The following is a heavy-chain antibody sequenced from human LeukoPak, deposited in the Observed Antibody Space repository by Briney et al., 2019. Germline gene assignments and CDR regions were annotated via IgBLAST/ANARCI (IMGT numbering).Heavy chain of an antibody. CDR2: ISYDGSNK. CDR3: AKLKSSGRYNWFDP. CDR1: GFTFSTYA. Sequence: PGGSLRLSCAASGFTFSTYAMRWVRQAPGKGLGWVAVISYDGSNKYYADSVKGRFNISRDNSKSTLYLQMNSMRAEDTAVYYCAKLKSSGRYNWFDPWGQGTLVTVSS. V-gene: IGHV3-30-3*01. D-gene: IGHD6-25*01. J-gene: IGHJ5*02.